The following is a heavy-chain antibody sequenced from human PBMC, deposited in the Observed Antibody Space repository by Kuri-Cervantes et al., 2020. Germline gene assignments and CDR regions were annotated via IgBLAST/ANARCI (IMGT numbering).Heavy chain of an antibody. D-gene: IGHD6-13*01. V-gene: IGHV3-33*08. CDR2: IWYDGSNK. CDR1: GFTFSSYA. CDR3: ARDDRIAAAGNDAFDI. Sequence: GESLKISCAASGFTFSSYAMNWVRQTPGKGLEWVAVIWYDGSNKYYADSVKGRFTISRDNSKNTLYLQMNSLRAEDTAVYYCARDDRIAAAGNDAFDIWGQGTMVTVSS. J-gene: IGHJ3*02.